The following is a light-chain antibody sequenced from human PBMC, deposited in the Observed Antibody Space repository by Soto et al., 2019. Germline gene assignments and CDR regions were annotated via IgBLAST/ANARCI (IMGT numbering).Light chain of an antibody. J-gene: IGKJ4*02. V-gene: IGKV4-1*01. CDR2: WGS. CDR3: QQYYSTPVT. CDR1: QSVEYQSNNKKF. Sequence: DIVMTQFPDSLAVSLGERVTISCMSSQSVEYQSNNKKFLAWYQQRPGQPPKLLISWGSTRESGVPERFSGSGSGTDFTLTIASLQPEDAAVYYCQQYYSTPVTFGGGTKVEIK.